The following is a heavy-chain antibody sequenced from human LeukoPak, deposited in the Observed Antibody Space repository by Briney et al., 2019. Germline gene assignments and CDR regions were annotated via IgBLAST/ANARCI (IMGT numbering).Heavy chain of an antibody. D-gene: IGHD5-12*01. J-gene: IGHJ4*02. V-gene: IGHV3-53*01. Sequence: GGSLRLSCAASGFTVSSSYISWVRQPPGKGLEWVSVIYSGGSTYYADSVKGRFTISRDNSKNTLYLQMNSLRAEDTAVYYCARGRYSGTTYYFDYWGQGTLVTVSS. CDR1: GFTVSSSY. CDR3: ARGRYSGTTYYFDY. CDR2: IYSGGST.